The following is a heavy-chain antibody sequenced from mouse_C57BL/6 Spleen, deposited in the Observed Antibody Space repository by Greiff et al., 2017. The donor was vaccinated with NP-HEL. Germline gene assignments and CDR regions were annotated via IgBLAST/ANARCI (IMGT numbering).Heavy chain of an antibody. V-gene: IGHV1-82*01. CDR1: GYAFSSSW. Sequence: QVQLQQSGPELVKPGASVKISCKASGYAFSSSWMNWVKQRPGKGLEWIGRIYPGDGDTNYNGKFKGKATLTADKSSSTAYMQLSSLTSEDSAVYCCVREGLGQFAYWGQGTLVTVSA. J-gene: IGHJ3*01. D-gene: IGHD4-1*01. CDR3: VREGLGQFAY. CDR2: IYPGDGDT.